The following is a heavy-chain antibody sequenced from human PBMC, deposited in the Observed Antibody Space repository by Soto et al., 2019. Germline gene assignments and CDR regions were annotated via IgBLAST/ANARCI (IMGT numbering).Heavy chain of an antibody. CDR3: AKVPPVSYYIEV. CDR2: ISPSGSNT. J-gene: IGHJ6*03. V-gene: IGHV3-23*01. Sequence: EVQLLESGGGLVQPGGSLRLSCATSGFTFRTYAMRWVRQAPGKGLEWVSAISPSGSNTYYADSVKGRFTISRDNSKNTLYRQINNLGAEDTAVYYCAKVPPVSYYIEVWGKGTTVAVSS. CDR1: GFTFRTYA.